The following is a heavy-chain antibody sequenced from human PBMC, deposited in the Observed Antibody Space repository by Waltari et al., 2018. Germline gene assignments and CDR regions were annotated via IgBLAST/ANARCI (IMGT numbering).Heavy chain of an antibody. CDR3: ATARDEDTAMVYFDN. Sequence: EVTLVESGGGLVHPGGSLGLSWAAFGFPVRPPHVSWVRQAPGKGLEWVSIIYPAGSAYNADSVEGRFTISRDISNNMLHLQMNSLRLEDSATYYCATARDEDTAMVYFDNWGQGTLVSVSS. CDR2: IYPAGSA. D-gene: IGHD5-18*01. J-gene: IGHJ4*02. CDR1: GFPVRPPH. V-gene: IGHV3-66*02.